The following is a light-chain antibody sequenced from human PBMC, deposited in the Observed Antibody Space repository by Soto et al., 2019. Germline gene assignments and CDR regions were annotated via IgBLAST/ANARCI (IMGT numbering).Light chain of an antibody. CDR1: QSVNSN. CDR2: GAS. CDR3: QQYNNWPLWT. J-gene: IGKJ1*01. V-gene: IGKV3-15*01. Sequence: EIVMTQSPATLSVSPGERATLSCRASQSVNSNLAWYKQKPGQAPRLLIYGASTRATGIPARFSGSGSGTEFTLTISNLQSEDFAVYYCQQYNNWPLWTFGQGTKVEIK.